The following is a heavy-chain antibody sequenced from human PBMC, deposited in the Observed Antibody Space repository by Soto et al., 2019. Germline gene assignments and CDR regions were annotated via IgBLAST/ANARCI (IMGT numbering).Heavy chain of an antibody. Sequence: XGSLRLTCAASCFTFARYSMNWVRQAPGKGLEWVSSIGSTTNYIYYADSMKGRFTVAGDNAKNSVYLEMNSLSAEDTALYYCARESEDLTSNFDDWGHGTLVTVSS. V-gene: IGHV3-21*01. CDR2: IGSTTNYI. CDR1: CFTFARYS. CDR3: ARESEDLTSNFDD. J-gene: IGHJ4*01.